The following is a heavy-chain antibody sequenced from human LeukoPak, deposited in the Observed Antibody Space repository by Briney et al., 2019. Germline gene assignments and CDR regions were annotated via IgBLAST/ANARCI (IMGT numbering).Heavy chain of an antibody. D-gene: IGHD4-11*01. CDR1: GLTYSHYE. J-gene: IGHJ4*02. Sequence: GGSLRLSCAASGLTYSHYEMHWVRQAPGKGLEWVAVIWSDATEKYYGDAVKGRFTISRDNSRNTLYLQMNSLRVEDTAVYYCAKDAQRGFDYSNSLEYWGQGTLVTVSS. CDR3: AKDAQRGFDYSNSLEY. CDR2: IWSDATEK. V-gene: IGHV3-33*06.